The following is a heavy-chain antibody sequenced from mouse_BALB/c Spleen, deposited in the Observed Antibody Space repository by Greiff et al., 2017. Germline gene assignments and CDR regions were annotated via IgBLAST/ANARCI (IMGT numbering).Heavy chain of an antibody. Sequence: EVKLLESGPGLVKPSQSLSLTCTVTGYSITSDYAWNWIRQFPGNKLEWMGYISYSGSTSYNPSLKSRISITRDTSKNQFFLQLNSVTTEDTATYYCARWGSLYAMDYWGQGTSVTVSS. V-gene: IGHV3-2*02. CDR3: ARWGSLYAMDY. J-gene: IGHJ4*01. CDR1: GYSITSDYA. CDR2: ISYSGST.